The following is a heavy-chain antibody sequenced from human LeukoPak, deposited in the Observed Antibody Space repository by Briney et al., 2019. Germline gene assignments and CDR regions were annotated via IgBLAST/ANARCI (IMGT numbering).Heavy chain of an antibody. CDR2: INPSGGST. Sequence: ASVKVSCKVSGYTFTSYYMHWVRQAPGQGLEWMGIINPSGGSTSYAQKFQGRVTMTRDTSTSTVYMELSSLRSEDTAVYYCARTTMVRGAFDYWGQGTLVTVSS. CDR3: ARTTMVRGAFDY. J-gene: IGHJ4*02. V-gene: IGHV1-46*01. CDR1: GYTFTSYY. D-gene: IGHD3-10*01.